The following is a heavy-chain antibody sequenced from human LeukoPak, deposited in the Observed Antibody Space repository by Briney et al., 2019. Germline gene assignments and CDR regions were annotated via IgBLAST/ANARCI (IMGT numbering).Heavy chain of an antibody. D-gene: IGHD6-19*01. V-gene: IGHV3-23*01. Sequence: GGSLRLSCTASGFTFSSYGMHWVRQAPGKGLWWVSTISDNGDGTYYADSVKGRFTISRDNSKNTLYLQMNSLRAEDTAVYYCAKDRGDSGWYLDFWGQGTLVTVSS. CDR1: GFTFSSYG. CDR2: ISDNGDGT. CDR3: AKDRGDSGWYLDF. J-gene: IGHJ4*02.